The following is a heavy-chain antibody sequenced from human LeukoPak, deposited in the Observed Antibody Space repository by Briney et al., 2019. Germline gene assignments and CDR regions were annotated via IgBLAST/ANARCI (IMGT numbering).Heavy chain of an antibody. CDR3: ARASYCYDSSGYPLGYYYGMDV. D-gene: IGHD3-22*01. CDR2: IGTAGDT. J-gene: IGHJ6*02. Sequence: GGSLRLSCAASGFTFSSYDMHWVRQATGKGLEWVSAIGTAGDTYYPGSVKGRFTISRENAKNSLYLQMNSLRAGDTAVYYCARASYCYDSSGYPLGYYYGMDVWGQGTTVTVSS. CDR1: GFTFSSYD. V-gene: IGHV3-13*01.